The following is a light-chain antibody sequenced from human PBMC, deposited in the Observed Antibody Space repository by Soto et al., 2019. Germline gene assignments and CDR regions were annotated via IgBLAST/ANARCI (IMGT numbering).Light chain of an antibody. CDR3: QQYNSYWT. J-gene: IGKJ1*01. CDR1: QSISNW. CDR2: DAS. V-gene: IGKV1-5*01. Sequence: DIQMTQSPSTLSASVGDRVTITCRASQSISNWLAWYQVEPGKAPKVLIYDASTLQRGVPSRFSGTGSGTEFTLTISSLQPDDFATYYCQQYNSYWTFGQGTKV.